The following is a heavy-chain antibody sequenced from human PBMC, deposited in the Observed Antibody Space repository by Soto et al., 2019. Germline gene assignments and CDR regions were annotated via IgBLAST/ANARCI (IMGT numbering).Heavy chain of an antibody. CDR3: ARERERSGGGRYYYYGMDV. V-gene: IGHV4-59*01. Sequence: KTSETLSLTCTVSGGSISSYYWSWIRQPPGKGLEWIGYIYYSGSTNYNPSLKSRVTISVDTSKNQFSLKLSSVTAADTAVYYCARERERSGGGRYYYYGMDVWAQGTTVTVSS. D-gene: IGHD1-26*01. CDR1: GGSISSYY. J-gene: IGHJ6*02. CDR2: IYYSGST.